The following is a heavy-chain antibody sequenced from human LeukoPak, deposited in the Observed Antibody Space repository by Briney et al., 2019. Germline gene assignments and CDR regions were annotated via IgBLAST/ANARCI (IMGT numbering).Heavy chain of an antibody. V-gene: IGHV3-21*01. CDR1: GLTFSSYA. CDR3: ARVGTYCSSTSCYPQTDY. D-gene: IGHD2-2*01. CDR2: ISSSSSYI. Sequence: PGGSLRLSCAASGLTFSSYAMSWVRQAPGKGLEWVSSISSSSSYIYYADSVKGRFTISRDNAKNSLYLQMNSLRAEDTAVYYCARVGTYCSSTSCYPQTDYWGQGTLVTVSS. J-gene: IGHJ4*02.